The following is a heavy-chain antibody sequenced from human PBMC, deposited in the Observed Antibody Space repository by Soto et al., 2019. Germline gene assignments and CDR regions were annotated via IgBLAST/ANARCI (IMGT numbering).Heavy chain of an antibody. CDR1: GFTFSSYG. J-gene: IGHJ6*03. CDR2: IWYDGSNK. V-gene: IGHV3-33*01. Sequence: GRSLRLSCAASGFTFSSYGMHWFRQAPGKGLEWVAVIWYDGSNKYYADSVKGRFTISRDNSKNTLYLQMNSLRAEDTAVYYCARRGGGCTNGVCYRYYYYYMDVWGKGTTVTVSS. D-gene: IGHD2-8*01. CDR3: ARRGGGCTNGVCYRYYYYYMDV.